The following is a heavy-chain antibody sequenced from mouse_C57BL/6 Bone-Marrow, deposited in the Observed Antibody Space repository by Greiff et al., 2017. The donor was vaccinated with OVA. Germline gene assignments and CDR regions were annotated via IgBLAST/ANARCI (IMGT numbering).Heavy chain of an antibody. D-gene: IGHD1-1*01. J-gene: IGHJ1*03. CDR2: INPNDGGT. Sequence: VQLQQSGPELVKPGASVKMSCKASGYTFTDYNMHWVQQSPGKSLEWIGYINPNDGGTSYNQKIKGKATLTVNKSCSTAYMEMRSLTSDDTAVYYCARMTTVIYWYFDVWGTGTTVTVSS. CDR1: GYTFTDYN. V-gene: IGHV1-22*01. CDR3: ARMTTVIYWYFDV.